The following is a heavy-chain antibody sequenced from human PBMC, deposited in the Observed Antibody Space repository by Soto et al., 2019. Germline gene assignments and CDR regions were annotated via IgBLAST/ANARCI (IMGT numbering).Heavy chain of an antibody. CDR1: GGSISSYY. J-gene: IGHJ4*02. CDR2: IYYSGST. CDR3: ARWPQLEPRFDY. V-gene: IGHV4-59*06. D-gene: IGHD1-1*01. Sequence: SETLSLTCTVSGGSISSYYWSWIRQPPGKGLEWIGYIYYSGSTYYNPSLKSRVTISVDTSKNQFSLKLSSVTAADTAVYYCARWPQLEPRFDYWGQGTLVTVSS.